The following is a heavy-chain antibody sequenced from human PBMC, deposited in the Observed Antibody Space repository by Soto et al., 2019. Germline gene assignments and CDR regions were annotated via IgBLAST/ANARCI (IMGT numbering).Heavy chain of an antibody. V-gene: IGHV4-34*09. CDR1: GGSFSGYY. CDR2: INHRGST. J-gene: IGHJ5*02. D-gene: IGHD6-6*01. CDR3: ARYSSSYWFDP. Sequence: SETLSLTCTVYGGSFSGYYWSWIRQPPGKGLAWIGEINHRGSTSYNPSLKSRVTISVDTSKNQFSLKLSSVTAADTAVYYCARYSSSYWFDPWGQGTLVTVSS.